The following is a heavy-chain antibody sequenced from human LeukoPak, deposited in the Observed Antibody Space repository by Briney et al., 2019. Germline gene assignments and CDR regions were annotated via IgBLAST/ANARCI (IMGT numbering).Heavy chain of an antibody. Sequence: PSETLSLTCTVSGGSISSSSNYWGWIRQPPGKGLEWIGSIYYSGSTYYNPSLKSRVTISVDTSKNQFSLKLTSVTAADTAVYYCVRPSGGSRHWFDPWGQGTLVTVSS. J-gene: IGHJ5*02. D-gene: IGHD6-13*01. CDR1: GGSISSSSNY. CDR3: VRPSGGSRHWFDP. CDR2: IYYSGST. V-gene: IGHV4-39*01.